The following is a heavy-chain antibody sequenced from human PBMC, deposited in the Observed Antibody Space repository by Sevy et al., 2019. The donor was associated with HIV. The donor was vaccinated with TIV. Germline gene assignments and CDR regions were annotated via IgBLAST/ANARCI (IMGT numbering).Heavy chain of an antibody. Sequence: ASVKGSCKASGYTFSNYAVSWVRQAPGQGLEWLGWISADNGNKKYAQKFQGRVTMTTDTSTSTAYMELRSLRSDDTAVYYCARESRAAGKDYWGQGTLVTVSS. J-gene: IGHJ4*02. V-gene: IGHV1-18*01. CDR3: ARESRAAGKDY. CDR2: ISADNGNK. D-gene: IGHD6-13*01. CDR1: GYTFSNYA.